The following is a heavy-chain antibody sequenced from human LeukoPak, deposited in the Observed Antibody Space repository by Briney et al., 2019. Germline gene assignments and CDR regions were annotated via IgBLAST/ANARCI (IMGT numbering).Heavy chain of an antibody. CDR1: GFTFGNYA. D-gene: IGHD2-21*02. J-gene: IGHJ4*02. CDR3: AKVLGYCGGDCYQNY. V-gene: IGHV3-23*01. CDR2: INGAGT. Sequence: GGSLRLSCAASGFTFGNYAMSWVRQAPGKGLEWVSAINGAGTYYADSVKGRFTISRDNSKNTLYLQMNSLRAEDTAVYYCAKVLGYCGGDCYQNYWGQGTLVTVSS.